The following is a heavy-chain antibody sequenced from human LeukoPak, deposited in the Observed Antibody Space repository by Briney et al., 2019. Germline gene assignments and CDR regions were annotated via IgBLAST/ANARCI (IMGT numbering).Heavy chain of an antibody. Sequence: PGGPLRLSCAASGFTFSDYYMSWIRQEPGKGLEWVSYSSSSGSTIHHADSVKGRFTLSRDNAKNSLYVQMDGLRAEDTAVYYCARDTYYYDISPYTFDYWGQGTLVTVSS. V-gene: IGHV3-11*04. CDR1: GFTFSDYY. CDR2: SSSSGSTI. CDR3: ARDTYYYDISPYTFDY. D-gene: IGHD3-22*01. J-gene: IGHJ4*02.